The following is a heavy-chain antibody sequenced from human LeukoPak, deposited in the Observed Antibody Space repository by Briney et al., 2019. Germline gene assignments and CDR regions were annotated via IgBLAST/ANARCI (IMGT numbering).Heavy chain of an antibody. CDR3: ANHPGYSSGGAFDI. CDR1: GFTFNSYA. J-gene: IGHJ3*02. Sequence: GRSLTLSCAASGFTFNSYAMHWVRQAPGKELERVAVISYDGSNKYYADSVKGRFTISRDNSKNTLYLQMNSLRAEDTAVYYCANHPGYSSGGAFDIWGQGTMVTVSS. D-gene: IGHD6-19*01. V-gene: IGHV3-30-3*01. CDR2: ISYDGSNK.